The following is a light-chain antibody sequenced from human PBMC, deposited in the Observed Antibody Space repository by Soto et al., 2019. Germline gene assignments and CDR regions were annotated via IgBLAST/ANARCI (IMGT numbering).Light chain of an antibody. CDR1: NSDIANHY. V-gene: IGLV1-51*01. CDR3: GIWATTLYV. Sequence: QSVLTQPPSVSAAPGQKVTISCPGSNSDIANHYISWYQQLPGTAPKLLIYDNNRRPSGIPERFSASKSGSSATLAITGLQTGDEADYFCGIWATTLYVFGTGTKVTVL. J-gene: IGLJ1*01. CDR2: DNN.